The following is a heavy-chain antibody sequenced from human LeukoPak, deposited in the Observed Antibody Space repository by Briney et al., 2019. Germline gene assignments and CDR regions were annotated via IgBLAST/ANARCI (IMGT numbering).Heavy chain of an antibody. Sequence: PSETLSLTCAVYGGSFSGYYWSWIRQSPGKGVEWIAEIHYSGSASYNPSLKSRVTISGDPSKNQVSLRVTSVTAADTAEYYCARGILSGYYFDSWGQGSLVTVSS. J-gene: IGHJ4*02. CDR3: ARGILSGYYFDS. D-gene: IGHD2-15*01. V-gene: IGHV4-34*01. CDR2: IHYSGSA. CDR1: GGSFSGYY.